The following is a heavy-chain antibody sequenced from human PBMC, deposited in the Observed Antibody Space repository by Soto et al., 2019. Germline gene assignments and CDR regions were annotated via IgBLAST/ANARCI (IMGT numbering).Heavy chain of an antibody. CDR1: GDSISSYF. Sequence: ESLSLTGPVSGDSISSYFWSWVRQPPVKGLEWIGYVYSTEITNYNPSLKSRVAMSIDTSKNQFSLKVRSVTAADTAVYYCAIGSEAWFDPWGQGTLVTVYS. CDR2: VYSTEIT. J-gene: IGHJ5*02. CDR3: AIGSEAWFDP. V-gene: IGHV4-59*01.